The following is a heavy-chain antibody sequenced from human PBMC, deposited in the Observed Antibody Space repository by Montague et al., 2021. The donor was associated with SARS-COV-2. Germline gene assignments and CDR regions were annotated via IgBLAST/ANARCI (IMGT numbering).Heavy chain of an antibody. CDR3: ARPLVRGVPKAFDI. CDR2: IYYSGTT. Sequence: SETLSLTCTVSGGSITRNYYWGWICQPPGKGLEWVGNIYYSGTTXXNPSLESRVTISVDASKNQFSLNLTSVTAADTAVYYCARPLVRGVPKAFDIWGQGALVIVSS. D-gene: IGHD3-10*01. V-gene: IGHV4-39*01. CDR1: GGSITRNYY. J-gene: IGHJ3*02.